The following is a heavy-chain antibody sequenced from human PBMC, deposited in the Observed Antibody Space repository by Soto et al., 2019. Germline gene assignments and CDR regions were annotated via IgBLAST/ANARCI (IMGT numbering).Heavy chain of an antibody. V-gene: IGHV3-53*01. D-gene: IGHD3-10*01. Sequence: GVSLRLSCAASGFAVSDKYMNWVRQAPGKGLEWVSVIYTSGTTYYADSAKGRFTISRDNFKNTLYLQMNSLRAEDTAMYYCARDGFGRYDGSGSEAFDIWGQGTMVTVSS. CDR3: ARDGFGRYDGSGSEAFDI. J-gene: IGHJ3*02. CDR1: GFAVSDKY. CDR2: IYTSGTT.